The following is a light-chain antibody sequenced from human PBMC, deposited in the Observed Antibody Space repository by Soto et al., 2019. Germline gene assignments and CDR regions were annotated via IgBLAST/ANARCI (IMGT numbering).Light chain of an antibody. V-gene: IGLV2-14*01. CDR2: DVS. CDR1: SSDVGGYNY. J-gene: IGLJ1*01. CDR3: NSYTSSSTLPYV. Sequence: QSVLTQPASVSGPPGQSITVSCTGTSSDVGGYNYVSWYQQHPGKAPKVMIYDVSKRPSGVSNRFSGSKSGNTASLTISGLQAEDEADYYCNSYTSSSTLPYVFGTGTKLTVL.